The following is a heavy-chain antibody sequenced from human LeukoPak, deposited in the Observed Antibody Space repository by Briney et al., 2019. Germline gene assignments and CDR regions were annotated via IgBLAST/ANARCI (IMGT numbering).Heavy chain of an antibody. V-gene: IGHV3-33*01. J-gene: IGHJ6*03. Sequence: GGSLRLPCAASGFTFSSYGMHWVRQAPGKGLEWVAVIWYDGSNKYYADSVKGRFTISRDNSKNTLYLQMNSLRAEDRAVYYCAREQRSYDFLYMDVWGKGTTVTVSS. D-gene: IGHD3-3*01. CDR3: AREQRSYDFLYMDV. CDR2: IWYDGSNK. CDR1: GFTFSSYG.